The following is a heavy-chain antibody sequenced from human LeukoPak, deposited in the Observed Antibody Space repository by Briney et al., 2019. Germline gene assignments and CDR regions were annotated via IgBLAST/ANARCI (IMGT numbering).Heavy chain of an antibody. CDR3: ARHVGPYSYGMDV. V-gene: IGHV5-51*01. CDR2: IYPGDSDT. CDR1: GYTFIRYW. J-gene: IGHJ6*02. Sequence: GESLKISCKASGYTFIRYWIGWARKMPGKGLEWMGIIYPGDSDTRYSPSFQGQVIISADKSISTAYLQWSSLKASDTAMYYCARHVGPYSYGMDVWSQGTTVTVSS. D-gene: IGHD2-15*01.